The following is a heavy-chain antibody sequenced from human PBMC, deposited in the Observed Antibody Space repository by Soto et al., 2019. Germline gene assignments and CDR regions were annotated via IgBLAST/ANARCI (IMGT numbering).Heavy chain of an antibody. CDR3: ARHPTTVTPYHYYGMDV. V-gene: IGHV5-51*01. CDR1: GYSFTSYW. CDR2: IYPGDSDT. D-gene: IGHD4-17*01. J-gene: IGHJ6*02. Sequence: GESLKISCKGSGYSFTSYWIGWVRQMPGKGLEWMGIIYPGDSDTRYSPSFQGQVTISADKSISTAYLQWSSLKASDTAMYYCARHPTTVTPYHYYGMDVWGQGTTVTVSS.